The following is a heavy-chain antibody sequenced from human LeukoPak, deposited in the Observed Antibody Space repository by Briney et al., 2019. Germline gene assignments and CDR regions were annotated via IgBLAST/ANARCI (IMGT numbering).Heavy chain of an antibody. J-gene: IGHJ3*02. D-gene: IGHD3-22*01. CDR1: GGTFSSYA. CDR3: ARDGGYYDSSGWILGGAFDI. V-gene: IGHV1-69*06. CDR2: IIPIFGTA. Sequence: SVKVSCKASGGTFSSYAISWVRQAPGQGLEWMGGIIPIFGTANYAQKFQGRVTITADKSTSTAYMELSSLRSEDTAVYYCARDGGYYDSSGWILGGAFDIWGQGTMVTVSS.